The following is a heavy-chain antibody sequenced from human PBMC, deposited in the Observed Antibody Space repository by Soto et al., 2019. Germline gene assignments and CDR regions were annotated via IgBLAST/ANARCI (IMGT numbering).Heavy chain of an antibody. CDR3: AKSRDAYIQFDY. J-gene: IGHJ4*02. V-gene: IGHV2-5*02. CDR2: IYWDDDK. Sequence: QITLKESGPTLVKPTQTLTLTCTFSGFSLSTSGVGVGWIRQPPGKVLEWLALIYWDDDKRYSPALKSRLTITKDPPKNQVVLRLTNMDPVDTATYFCAKSRDAYIQFDYWGQGTLVTVSS. CDR1: GFSLSTSGVG. D-gene: IGHD2-2*01.